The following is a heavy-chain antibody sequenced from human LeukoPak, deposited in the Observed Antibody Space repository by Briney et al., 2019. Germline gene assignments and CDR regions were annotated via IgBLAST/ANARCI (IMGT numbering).Heavy chain of an antibody. V-gene: IGHV1-2*06. Sequence: ASVKVSCKASGYTFTGYYMHWVRQAPGQGLEWMGRINPNSGGTNYAQKFQGGVTMTRDTSISTAYMELSRLRSDDTAVYYCARDESEATDLIDYWGQGTLVTVSS. J-gene: IGHJ4*02. CDR1: GYTFTGYY. CDR2: INPNSGGT. D-gene: IGHD5-12*01. CDR3: ARDESEATDLIDY.